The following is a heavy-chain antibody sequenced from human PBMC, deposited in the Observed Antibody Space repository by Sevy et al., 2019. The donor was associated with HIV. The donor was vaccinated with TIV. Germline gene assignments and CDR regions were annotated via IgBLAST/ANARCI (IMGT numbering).Heavy chain of an antibody. CDR2: IYTSGRT. D-gene: IGHD1-1*01. CDR3: TRGEVQLWPSGFDY. V-gene: IGHV4-4*07. J-gene: IGHJ4*02. Sequence: SETLSLICTVSGDSISSYYWSWIRQPAGKGLEWIGRIYTSGRTNYNPSLKSRVTMSVDTSKNQFSLKLRSVTAADTAVYFCTRGEVQLWPSGFDYWGQGTLVTVSS. CDR1: GDSISSYY.